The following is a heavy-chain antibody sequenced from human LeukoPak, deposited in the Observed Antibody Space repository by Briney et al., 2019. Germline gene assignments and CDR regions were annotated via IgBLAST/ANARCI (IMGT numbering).Heavy chain of an antibody. Sequence: SVKVSCKASGGTFSSYAICWVRQAPGQGLEWMGGIIPIFGTANYAQKFQGRVTITADESTSTAYMELSSLRSEDTAVYYCARRVATWYYFDYWGQGTLVTVSS. CDR1: GGTFSSYA. D-gene: IGHD5-12*01. J-gene: IGHJ4*02. CDR3: ARRVATWYYFDY. V-gene: IGHV1-69*13. CDR2: IIPIFGTA.